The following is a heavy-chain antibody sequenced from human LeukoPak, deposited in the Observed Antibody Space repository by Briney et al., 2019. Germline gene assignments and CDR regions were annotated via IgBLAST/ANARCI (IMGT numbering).Heavy chain of an antibody. D-gene: IGHD6-13*01. J-gene: IGHJ6*03. CDR3: ARGRVSSSTWYSAYYYYFYMDV. V-gene: IGHV4-4*02. Sequence: SETLSLTCAVSGASMISNNWWNWFRQSPGKGLEWIGEIYHSGSPNYNPSLKSRVTISVDESKTEYSLILTSVTAADTAVYFCARGRVSSSTWYSAYYYYFYMDVWGKGTTVTVS. CDR2: IYHSGSP. CDR1: GASMISNNW.